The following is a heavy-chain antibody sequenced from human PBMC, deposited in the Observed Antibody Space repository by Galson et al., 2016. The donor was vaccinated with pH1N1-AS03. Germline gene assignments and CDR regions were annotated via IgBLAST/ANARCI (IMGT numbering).Heavy chain of an antibody. Sequence: ETLSLTCAVSGYSISSGYYWGWIRQPPGKGLEWIGSIYHSGSTYYNPSLQSRITISVDTSKNQFSLNLNSLTAADTAVYYLAREGAAADPDDSWGQGTLVTVSS. J-gene: IGHJ4*02. CDR2: IYHSGST. CDR3: AREGAAADPDDS. V-gene: IGHV4-38-2*02. CDR1: GYSISSGYY. D-gene: IGHD6-13*01.